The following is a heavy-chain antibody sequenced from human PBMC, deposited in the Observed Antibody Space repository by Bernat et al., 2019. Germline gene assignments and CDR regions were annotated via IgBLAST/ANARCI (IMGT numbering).Heavy chain of an antibody. CDR3: ARDLYTMVQGVISP. Sequence: EVQLVESGGGLVKPGGSLRLSCAASGFTFSSYSMNWVRQAPGKGLEWVSSISSSSSYKYYADSVKSRFTISRDNAKNSLYLQMNSLRAEDTAVYYCARDLYTMVQGVISPWGQGTLVTVSS. J-gene: IGHJ5*02. V-gene: IGHV3-21*01. D-gene: IGHD3-10*01. CDR1: GFTFSSYS. CDR2: ISSSSSYK.